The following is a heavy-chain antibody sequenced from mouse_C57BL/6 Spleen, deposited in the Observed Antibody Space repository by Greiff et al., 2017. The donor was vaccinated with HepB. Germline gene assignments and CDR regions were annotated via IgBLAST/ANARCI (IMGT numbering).Heavy chain of an antibody. CDR2: ISSGSSTI. V-gene: IGHV5-17*01. Sequence: EVKLMESGGGLVKPGGSLKLSCAASGFTFSDYGMHWVRQAPGKGLEWVAYISSGSSTIYYADTVKGRFTISRDNAKNTLFLQMTSLRSEDTAMYYCASVTVVGYWGQGTLVTVSA. D-gene: IGHD1-1*01. CDR1: GFTFSDYG. CDR3: ASVTVVGY. J-gene: IGHJ3*01.